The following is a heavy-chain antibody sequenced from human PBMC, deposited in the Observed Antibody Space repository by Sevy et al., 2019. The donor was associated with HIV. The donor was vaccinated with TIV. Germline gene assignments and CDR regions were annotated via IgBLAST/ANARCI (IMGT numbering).Heavy chain of an antibody. V-gene: IGHV3-23*01. J-gene: IGHJ4*02. Sequence: GGSLRLSCEVSGFTFGYFAMSWVRQAPGKGLEWVSGISPIGATSHYVASVRGRFTISRDNSKNRMYLQMSSLRAEDTAQYYCAKDTSGWYDALDQWGQGTLVTVSS. CDR3: AKDTSGWYDALDQ. CDR1: GFTFGYFA. D-gene: IGHD6-19*01. CDR2: ISPIGATS.